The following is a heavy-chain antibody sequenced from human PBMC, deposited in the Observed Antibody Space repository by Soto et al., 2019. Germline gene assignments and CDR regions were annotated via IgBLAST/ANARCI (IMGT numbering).Heavy chain of an antibody. Sequence: EVQLLESGGGLVQPGGSLRLSCAVSGFTFSNYAMTWVRQAPGKGLEWVSLMSGNGGRIVYADSVKGRFTISRDNSKNTLYLQMNSLRAEDTAVYYCARGTLWNGYQFFDYWGQGTLIVVSS. V-gene: IGHV3-23*01. CDR3: ARGTLWNGYQFFDY. D-gene: IGHD3-3*01. J-gene: IGHJ4*02. CDR1: GFTFSNYA. CDR2: MSGNGGRI.